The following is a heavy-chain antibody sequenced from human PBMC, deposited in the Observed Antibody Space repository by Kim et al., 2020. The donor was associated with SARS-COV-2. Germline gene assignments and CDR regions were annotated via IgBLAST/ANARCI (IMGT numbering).Heavy chain of an antibody. V-gene: IGHV4-39*01. Sequence: SETLSLTCTVSGGSISSSSYYWGWIRQPPGKGLEWIGSIYYSGSTYYNPSLKSRVTISVDTSKNQFSLKLSSVTAADTAVYYCARLPDTILRYFDWFGWFDPWGQGTLVTVSS. J-gene: IGHJ5*02. D-gene: IGHD3-9*01. CDR3: ARLPDTILRYFDWFGWFDP. CDR2: IYYSGST. CDR1: GGSISSSSYY.